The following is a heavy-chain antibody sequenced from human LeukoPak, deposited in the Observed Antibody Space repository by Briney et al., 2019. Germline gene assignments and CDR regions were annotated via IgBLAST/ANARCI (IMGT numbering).Heavy chain of an antibody. CDR1: GYTFTGYY. D-gene: IGHD1-26*01. CDR3: ARDGEYSGSYYDY. J-gene: IGHJ4*02. V-gene: IGHV1-2*04. Sequence: ASVKVSCKASGYTFTGYYMHWVRQAPGQGLEWMGWINPNSGGTNYAQKFQGWVTITRDTSASTAYMELSSLRSEDTAVYYCARDGEYSGSYYDYWGQGTLVTVSS. CDR2: INPNSGGT.